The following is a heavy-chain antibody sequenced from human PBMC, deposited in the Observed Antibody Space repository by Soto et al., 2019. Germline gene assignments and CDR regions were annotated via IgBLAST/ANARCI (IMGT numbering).Heavy chain of an antibody. V-gene: IGHV1-69*01. CDR3: ARVTSMIRGAIDNLFDP. D-gene: IGHD3-10*01. CDR2: IIPMYGPA. Sequence: QVPLVQSGAEVKKPGSSVTVSCKASGGTFSSYAIHWVRQATGQGLEWMGGIIPMYGPAKYAQRFQGRFTIAADESTTTVYIELTSLPSQDTSVDYCARVTSMIRGAIDNLFDPWGSGTLVTVSS. CDR1: GGTFSSYA. J-gene: IGHJ5*02.